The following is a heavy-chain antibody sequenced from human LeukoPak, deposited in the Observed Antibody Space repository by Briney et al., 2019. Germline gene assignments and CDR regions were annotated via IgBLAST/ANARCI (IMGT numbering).Heavy chain of an antibody. Sequence: PGGSLRLSCAASGFTFTSHWMHWVRQTPGKGLVWVSGIKNDGNDTAYADSVKGRFTISRDNAKNTLYLQMDSLRAEDTAVYYCAGDMNPTVFDFWGQGTLVTVSS. D-gene: IGHD3-16*01. CDR1: GFTFTSHW. CDR3: AGDMNPTVFDF. CDR2: IKNDGNDT. J-gene: IGHJ4*02. V-gene: IGHV3-74*01.